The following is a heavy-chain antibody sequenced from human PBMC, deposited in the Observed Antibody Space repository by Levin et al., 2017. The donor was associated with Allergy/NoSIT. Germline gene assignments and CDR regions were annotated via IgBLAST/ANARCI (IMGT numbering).Heavy chain of an antibody. CDR1: GFTFSSYA. CDR3: ARDQDLKKYNWNPNSSFDY. Sequence: PGGSLRLSCAASGFTFSSYAMHWVRQAPGKGLEWVAVISYDGSNKYYADSVKGRFTISRDNSKNTLYLQMNSLRAEDTAVYYCARDQDLKKYNWNPNSSFDYWGQGTLVTVSS. V-gene: IGHV3-30-3*01. CDR2: ISYDGSNK. D-gene: IGHD1-20*01. J-gene: IGHJ4*02.